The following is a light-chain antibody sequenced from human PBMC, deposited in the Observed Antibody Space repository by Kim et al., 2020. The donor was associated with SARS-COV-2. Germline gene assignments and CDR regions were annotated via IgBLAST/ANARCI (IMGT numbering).Light chain of an antibody. J-gene: IGLJ2*01. CDR2: GKN. Sequence: VALGQKVRITCQGDSLRSYYATWYQQKPGQAPIVVIYGKNNRPSGIPDRFSGSSSGNTASLTITETQAGDEADYYCNSRDSNDNVVFGGGTKLTVL. CDR3: NSRDSNDNVV. CDR1: SLRSYY. V-gene: IGLV3-19*01.